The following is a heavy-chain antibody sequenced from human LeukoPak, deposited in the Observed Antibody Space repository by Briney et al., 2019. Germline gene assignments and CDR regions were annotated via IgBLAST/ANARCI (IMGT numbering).Heavy chain of an antibody. J-gene: IGHJ4*02. CDR3: ARHTFTGNDY. CDR2: IYYTGST. Sequence: PSETLSLTCTVSSGSISNYYWSWTRQPPGKGLEWIGYIYYTGSTNYNPSLKSRVTISLDTSKNQFSLKLSSVTAADTAVYYCARHTFTGNDYWGQGTLVTVSS. CDR1: SGSISNYY. V-gene: IGHV4-59*08. D-gene: IGHD3-10*01.